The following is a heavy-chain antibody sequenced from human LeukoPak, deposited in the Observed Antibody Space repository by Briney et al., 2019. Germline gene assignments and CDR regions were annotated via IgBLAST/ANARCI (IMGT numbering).Heavy chain of an antibody. D-gene: IGHD3-3*01. CDR2: IYYSGSA. CDR3: ARDSGRYYDFWSGYYTGVGWFDP. Sequence: SQTLSLTCTVSGGSISSGGYYRSWIRQHPGKGLEWIGYIYYSGSAYYNPFLKSRVTISVDTSKNQFSLKLSSVTAADTAVYYCARDSGRYYDFWSGYYTGVGWFDPWGQGTLVTVSS. J-gene: IGHJ5*02. CDR1: GGSISSGGYY. V-gene: IGHV4-31*03.